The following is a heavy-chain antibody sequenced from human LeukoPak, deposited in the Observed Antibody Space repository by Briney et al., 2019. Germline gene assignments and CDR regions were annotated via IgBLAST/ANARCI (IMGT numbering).Heavy chain of an antibody. J-gene: IGHJ4*02. CDR3: AKDIDASIAVAGTGFDY. CDR1: GFTFDDYA. Sequence: PGRSLRLSCAASGFTFDDYAMHWVRQAPGKGLEWVSGISWNSGSIGYADSVKGRFTISRDNAKNSLYLQMNSLRAEDTALYYCAKDIDASIAVAGTGFDYWGQGTLVTVSS. CDR2: ISWNSGSI. V-gene: IGHV3-9*01. D-gene: IGHD6-19*01.